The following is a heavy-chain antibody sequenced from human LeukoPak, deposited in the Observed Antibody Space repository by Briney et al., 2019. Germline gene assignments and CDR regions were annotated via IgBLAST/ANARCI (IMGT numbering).Heavy chain of an antibody. D-gene: IGHD6-19*01. CDR2: IYYSGST. V-gene: IGHV4-39*01. J-gene: IGHJ4*02. CDR3: ARAGWLPFDY. Sequence: SETLSLTCTVSGGSISSSSYYWGWIRQPQGKGLEWIGSIYYSGSTYYNPSLKSRVTISVDTSKNQFSLKLSSVTAADTAVYYCARAGWLPFDYWGQGTLVTVSS. CDR1: GGSISSSSYY.